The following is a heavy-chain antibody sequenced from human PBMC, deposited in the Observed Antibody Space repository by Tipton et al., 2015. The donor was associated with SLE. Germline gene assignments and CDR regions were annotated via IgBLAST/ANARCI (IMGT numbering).Heavy chain of an antibody. CDR1: GGAVNTDSYY. D-gene: IGHD3-16*01. Sequence: TLSLTCTVSGGAVNTDSYYWGWIRQPPGKGLEWIGSIYLSGSTYYNPSLKSRVTISVDRSNNQFSLKLSSVTAADTAVYYCARDLGDDIWGQGTMVTVSS. V-gene: IGHV4-39*07. J-gene: IGHJ3*02. CDR3: ARDLGDDI. CDR2: IYLSGST.